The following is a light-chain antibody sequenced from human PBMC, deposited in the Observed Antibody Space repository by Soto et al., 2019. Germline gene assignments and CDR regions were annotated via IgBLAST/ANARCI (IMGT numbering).Light chain of an antibody. J-gene: IGKJ2*01. Sequence: DIQMTQSPSTLSASVGDRVTITCRASQSISSWLAWYPQKPGKAPKLLIYKASSLESGVPSRFSGSVSGTEFTLTISSLQPDDFATYYCQQYNSYQSTFGLGTKLQIK. V-gene: IGKV1-5*03. CDR2: KAS. CDR1: QSISSW. CDR3: QQYNSYQST.